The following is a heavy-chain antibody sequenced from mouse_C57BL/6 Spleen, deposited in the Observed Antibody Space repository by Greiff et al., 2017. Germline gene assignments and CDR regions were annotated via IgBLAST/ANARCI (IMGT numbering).Heavy chain of an antibody. V-gene: IGHV10-1*01. CDR3: VRDDGYYEGLAWFAY. Sequence: EVKLMESGGGLVQPKGSLKLSCAASGFSFNTYAMNWVRQAPGKGLEWVARIRSKSNNYATYYADSVKDRFTISRDDSESMLYLQMNNLKTEDTAMYYCVRDDGYYEGLAWFAYWGQGTLVTVSA. CDR2: IRSKSNNYAT. D-gene: IGHD2-3*01. CDR1: GFSFNTYA. J-gene: IGHJ3*01.